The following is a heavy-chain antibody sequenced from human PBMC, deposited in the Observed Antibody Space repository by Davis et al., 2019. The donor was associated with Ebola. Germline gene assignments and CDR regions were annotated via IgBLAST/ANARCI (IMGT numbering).Heavy chain of an antibody. Sequence: GESLKISCTASGFTFGDYAMSWVRQAPGKGLAWVGFIRSKAYGGTTEYAASVKGRFTISRDDSKSIAYLQMNSLKTEDTAVYYCTRVDDTGLGYWGQGTLVTVSS. CDR1: GFTFGDYA. CDR3: TRVDDTGLGY. CDR2: IRSKAYGGTT. V-gene: IGHV3-49*04. J-gene: IGHJ4*02. D-gene: IGHD2-8*02.